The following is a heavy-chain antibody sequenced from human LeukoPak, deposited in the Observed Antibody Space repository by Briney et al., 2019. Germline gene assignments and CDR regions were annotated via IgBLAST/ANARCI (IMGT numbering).Heavy chain of an antibody. CDR3: AREPRAAGDGYYFDY. D-gene: IGHD6-13*01. V-gene: IGHV4-30-4*08. Sequence: SETLSLTCTVSGGSISSGDYYWSWTRQPPGKGLEWIGYIYYSGSTYYNPSLKSRVTISVDTSKNQFSLKLSSVTAADTAVYYCAREPRAAGDGYYFDYWGQGTLVTVSS. J-gene: IGHJ4*02. CDR2: IYYSGST. CDR1: GGSISSGDYY.